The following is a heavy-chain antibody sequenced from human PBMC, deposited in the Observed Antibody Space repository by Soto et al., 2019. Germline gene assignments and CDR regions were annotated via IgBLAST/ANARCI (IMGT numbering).Heavy chain of an antibody. D-gene: IGHD2-21*02. J-gene: IGHJ6*02. V-gene: IGHV4-59*01. CDR2: MYNTGST. Sequence: QVQLQESGPGLVKPSETLSLTCTVSGGSISRYYWSWIRQPPGKGLEWIGYMYNTGSTVYNPSFKRRVTISVDTSKNQFSLKLHSVTAADTAVYYCARDLWGYCGTDCYPLDVWGQGTTVTVSS. CDR3: ARDLWGYCGTDCYPLDV. CDR1: GGSISRYY.